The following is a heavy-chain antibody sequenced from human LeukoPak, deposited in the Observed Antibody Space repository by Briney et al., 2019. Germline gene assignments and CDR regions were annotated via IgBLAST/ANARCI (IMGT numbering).Heavy chain of an antibody. D-gene: IGHD3-3*01. Sequence: GGSLKLSCAASGFTFSSYAMSWVRQAPGKGLEWVSAISGSGGSTYYADSVKGRFTISRDNSKNTLYLQMNSLRAEDTAVYYCATEGYSTIFETDYWGQGTLVTVSS. CDR2: ISGSGGST. CDR3: ATEGYSTIFETDY. V-gene: IGHV3-23*01. CDR1: GFTFSSYA. J-gene: IGHJ4*02.